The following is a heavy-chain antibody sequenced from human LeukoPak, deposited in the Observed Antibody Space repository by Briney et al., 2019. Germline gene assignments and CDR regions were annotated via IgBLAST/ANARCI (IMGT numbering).Heavy chain of an antibody. CDR3: ARVAASDELDY. V-gene: IGHV3-33*01. D-gene: IGHD3-10*01. Sequence: PGRSLRLSCAASGFAFSTYAMYWVRQASGKGLEWVAVIWYDGSKKYYADSVKGRFTISRDSSKDTLYLQMNSLRAEDTAVYYCARVAASDELDYWGQGILVTVSS. CDR2: IWYDGSKK. CDR1: GFAFSTYA. J-gene: IGHJ4*02.